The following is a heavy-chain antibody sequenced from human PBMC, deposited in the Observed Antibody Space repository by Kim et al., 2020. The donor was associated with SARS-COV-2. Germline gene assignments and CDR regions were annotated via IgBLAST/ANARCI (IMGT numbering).Heavy chain of an antibody. D-gene: IGHD4-4*01. V-gene: IGHV3-73*01. Sequence: GGSLKLSCAASGFTFSGSAMHWVRQASGKGLEWVGRIRSKANSYATAYAASVKGRFTISRDDSKNTAYLQMNSLKTEDTAVYYCTRGLVLQYGYWGQGTLVTVSS. CDR2: IRSKANSYAT. J-gene: IGHJ4*02. CDR3: TRGLVLQYGY. CDR1: GFTFSGSA.